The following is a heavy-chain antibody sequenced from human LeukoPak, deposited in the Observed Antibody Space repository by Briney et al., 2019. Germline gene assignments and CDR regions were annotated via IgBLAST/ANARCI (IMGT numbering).Heavy chain of an antibody. CDR3: ARCIVGAANWFDP. CDR1: GFTFSNYW. Sequence: GGSLRLSCAASGFTFSNYWMNWVRQAPGKGLVWVSRIKNDGSSTSYADSVKGRFTISRDNAKNTLYLQMNSLRAEDTAVYYCARCIVGAANWFDPWGQGTLVTVSS. D-gene: IGHD1-26*01. J-gene: IGHJ5*01. CDR2: IKNDGSST. V-gene: IGHV3-74*01.